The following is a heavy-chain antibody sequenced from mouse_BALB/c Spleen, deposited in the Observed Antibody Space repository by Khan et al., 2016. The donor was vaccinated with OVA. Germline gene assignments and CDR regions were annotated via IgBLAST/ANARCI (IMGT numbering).Heavy chain of an antibody. CDR1: GYTFTSYG. D-gene: IGHD1-1*01. CDR2: IDPSTDYT. CDR3: VKHGSSYGWFTY. J-gene: IGHJ3*01. V-gene: IGHV1-4*01. Sequence: QVQLKQSGAELAKPGASVKMSCKASGYTFTSYGMHWVKQRPGQGLEWIGYIDPSTDYTDYNQKFRDKATLTVDKSSTTVYMQLNSLTSEDSAVYYCVKHGSSYGWFTYWGQGTLVTVSA.